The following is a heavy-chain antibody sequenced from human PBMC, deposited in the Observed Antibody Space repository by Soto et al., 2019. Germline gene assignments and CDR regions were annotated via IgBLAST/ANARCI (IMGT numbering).Heavy chain of an antibody. CDR3: ARDNGMAGSFDP. V-gene: IGHV3-48*02. J-gene: IGHJ5*02. CDR1: GFTVSSYS. Sequence: EVQLVESGGGLVQPGGSLRLSCAASGFTVSSYSMNWVRQAPGKGLEWVSYISLGTSTIYYADSVKGRFTISRDDAKNSLYLQMNSLRDEDTAVYYCARDNGMAGSFDPWGQGTLVTVSS. D-gene: IGHD2-8*01. CDR2: ISLGTSTI.